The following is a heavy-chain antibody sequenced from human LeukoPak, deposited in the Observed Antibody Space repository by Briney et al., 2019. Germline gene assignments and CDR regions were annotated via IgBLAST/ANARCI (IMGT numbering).Heavy chain of an antibody. Sequence: SVKVSCKTSGGTLLSHTFSWVRQAPGQGLEWMGKIAPVINTANYAQTFQGRVSIYADKSTTTVYMDLSGLRPDDTAVYYCTRVNLRGSNYNWFDPWGQGTRVTVSS. V-gene: IGHV1-69*08. D-gene: IGHD1-26*01. CDR2: IAPVINTA. CDR1: GGTLLSHT. J-gene: IGHJ5*02. CDR3: TRVNLRGSNYNWFDP.